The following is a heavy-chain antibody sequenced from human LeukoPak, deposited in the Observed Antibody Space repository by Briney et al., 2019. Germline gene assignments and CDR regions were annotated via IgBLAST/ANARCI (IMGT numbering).Heavy chain of an antibody. V-gene: IGHV1-69*04. J-gene: IGHJ4*02. CDR1: GGTFSSYA. Sequence: GASVKVSCKASGGTFSSYAISWVRQAPGQGLEWMGRIIPILGIANYAQKFQGRVTITADKSTSTAYMELSSLRSEDTAVYYCAREGAGSIPIDYWGQETLVTVSS. CDR3: AREGAGSIPIDY. D-gene: IGHD6-19*01. CDR2: IIPILGIA.